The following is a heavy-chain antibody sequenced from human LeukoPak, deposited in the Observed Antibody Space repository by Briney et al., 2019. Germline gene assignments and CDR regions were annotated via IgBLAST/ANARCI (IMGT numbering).Heavy chain of an antibody. CDR3: ARDLWPTRGYSYAFDY. J-gene: IGHJ4*02. V-gene: IGHV3-11*01. Sequence: GGSLRLSCAASGFTFSDYYMSWIRQAPGKGLEWVSYISSSGSTIYYADSVKGRFTISRDNAKNSLYLQMSSLRSEDTAVYYCARDLWPTRGYSYAFDYWGQGTLVTVSS. CDR1: GFTFSDYY. D-gene: IGHD5-18*01. CDR2: ISSSGSTI.